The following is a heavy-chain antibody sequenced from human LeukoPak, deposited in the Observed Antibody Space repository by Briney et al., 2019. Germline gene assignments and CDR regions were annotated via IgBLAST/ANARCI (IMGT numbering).Heavy chain of an antibody. J-gene: IGHJ4*02. V-gene: IGHV3-7*01. CDR1: GFTFSTYW. D-gene: IGHD2-15*01. CDR3: ASDRAYSQFDY. Sequence: WGSLRLSCAASGFTFSTYWMDWVRQAPGKGLEWVASIKEDGSDTNYVGSVRGRFTVSRDNTKNSLYLQMNSLRADDTAVYYCASDRAYSQFDYWGQGTPVTVSS. CDR2: IKEDGSDT.